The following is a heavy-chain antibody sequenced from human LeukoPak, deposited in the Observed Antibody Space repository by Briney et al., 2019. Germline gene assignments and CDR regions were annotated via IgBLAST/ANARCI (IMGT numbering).Heavy chain of an antibody. CDR1: GYTLTSYD. CDR3: ARVWWELLLYWFDP. J-gene: IGHJ5*02. V-gene: IGHV1-8*01. CDR2: MNPNSGNT. D-gene: IGHD1-26*01. Sequence: ASVRVSCKASGYTLTSYDINWVRQATGQGLEWMGWMNPNSGNTGYAQKFQGRVTMTRNTSISTAYMELSSLRSEDTAVYYCARVWWELLLYWFDPWGQGTLVTVSS.